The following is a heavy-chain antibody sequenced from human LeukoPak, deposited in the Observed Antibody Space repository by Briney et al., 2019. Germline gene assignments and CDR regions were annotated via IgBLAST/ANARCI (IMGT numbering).Heavy chain of an antibody. D-gene: IGHD3-16*01. V-gene: IGHV4-4*07. CDR3: ARDLLHYDYIWGSYKYYFDY. CDR1: GGSISSYY. CDR2: IYTSGST. Sequence: SETLSLTCTVSGGSISSYYWSWIRQPAGKGLEWIGRIYTSGSTNYNPSLKSRVTMSVDTSKNQFSLKLSSVTAADTAVYYCARDLLHYDYIWGSYKYYFDYWGRGTLVTVSS. J-gene: IGHJ4*02.